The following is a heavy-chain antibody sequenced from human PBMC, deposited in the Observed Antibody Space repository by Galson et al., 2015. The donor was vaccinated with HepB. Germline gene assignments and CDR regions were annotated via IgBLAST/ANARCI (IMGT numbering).Heavy chain of an antibody. D-gene: IGHD1-7*01. V-gene: IGHV3-33*01. CDR1: GFTFSTHG. CDR3: ARDLRDSRNYGALDC. CDR2: IWYDGSNK. Sequence: SLRLSCAASGFTFSTHGIHWVRQAPGKGLEWVAVIWYDGSNKYYADSVKGRFTISRDNSKSTLYLQMNCLRAEDTAMYYCARDLRDSRNYGALDCWGQGTLVTVSS. J-gene: IGHJ4*02.